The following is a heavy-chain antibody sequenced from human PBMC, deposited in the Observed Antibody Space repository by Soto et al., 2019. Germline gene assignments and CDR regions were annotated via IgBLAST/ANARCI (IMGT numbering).Heavy chain of an antibody. CDR1: GFTVSSNY. CDR3: ARDLVRGAGGV. D-gene: IGHD3-10*01. CDR2: IYSGGST. J-gene: IGHJ6*02. V-gene: IGHV3-53*01. Sequence: EVQLVESGGGLIQPGGSLRLSCAASGFTVSSNYMSWVRQAPGKGLEWVSVIYSGGSTYYAHSVMGRFTISRDNSKNTLYLQMNSLRAEDTAVYYCARDLVRGAGGVWGQGTTVTVSS.